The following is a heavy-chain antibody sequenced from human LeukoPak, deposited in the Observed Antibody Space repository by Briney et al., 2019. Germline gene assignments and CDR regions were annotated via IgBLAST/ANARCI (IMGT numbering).Heavy chain of an antibody. J-gene: IGHJ6*02. Sequence: GGSLRLSCAASGFSLSTYWKSWVRQAPGKGLEWVANIKQDGSEEYYLDSVKGRFIISRDNAKKPLYLQMNSLRAEDTAVYFCARGSSSPHHVYYYYAMDVWGQGTTVTVSS. D-gene: IGHD2-15*01. CDR3: ARGSSSPHHVYYYYAMDV. CDR1: GFSLSTYW. CDR2: IKQDGSEE. V-gene: IGHV3-7*04.